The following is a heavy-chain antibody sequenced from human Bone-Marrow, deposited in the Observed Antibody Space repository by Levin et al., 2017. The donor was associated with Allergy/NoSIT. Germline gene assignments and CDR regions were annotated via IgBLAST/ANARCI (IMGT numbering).Heavy chain of an antibody. J-gene: IGHJ5*02. CDR2: INPYSGDT. D-gene: IGHD3-10*01. CDR3: ARGYYGSGSFPSGP. Sequence: LVASVKVSCKASGYSFTGYYMHWVRQAPGQGLEWMGWINPYSGDTNYAQNFQGRVTLTGDTSISTAYMELSSLRSDDTAVYFCARGYYGSGSFPSGPWGQGTLVTVSS. V-gene: IGHV1-2*03. CDR1: GYSFTGYY.